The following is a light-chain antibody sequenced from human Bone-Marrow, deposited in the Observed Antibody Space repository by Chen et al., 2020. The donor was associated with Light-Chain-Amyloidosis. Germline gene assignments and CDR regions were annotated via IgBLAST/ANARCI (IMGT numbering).Light chain of an antibody. V-gene: IGKV3-20*01. Sequence: EIVSTQSPGTLSLSPGEGANLSCRASQTISSNYLTWYQQKFGQAPRILLYGSSSRATGIPDRFTGSGSGTDFTLTINRLEPEDFAMYYCQQYGTSPLTFGGGTKVEIK. CDR1: QTISSNY. J-gene: IGKJ4*01. CDR2: GSS. CDR3: QQYGTSPLT.